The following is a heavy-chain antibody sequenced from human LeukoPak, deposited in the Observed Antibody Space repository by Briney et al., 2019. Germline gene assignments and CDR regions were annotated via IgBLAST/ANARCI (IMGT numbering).Heavy chain of an antibody. CDR3: ARGSAWERGSYDY. D-gene: IGHD1-26*01. CDR2: IKEDGSKK. CDR1: GFTFSNYW. Sequence: GGSLRLSCAASGFTFSNYWMKWVRQAPGKGLEWVANIKEDGSKKYYVDSVKGRFTISRDNAENSLYLQMNSLRVEDTAVYYCARGSAWERGSYDYWGQGTLVTVSS. V-gene: IGHV3-7*05. J-gene: IGHJ4*02.